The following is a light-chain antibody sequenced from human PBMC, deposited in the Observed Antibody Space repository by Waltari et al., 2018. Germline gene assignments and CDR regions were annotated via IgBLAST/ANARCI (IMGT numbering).Light chain of an antibody. V-gene: IGLV2-23*01. CDR2: EGT. CDR1: SSDVGPYNL. CDR3: CSYAGGRPHVV. J-gene: IGLJ2*01. Sequence: QSALTQPASVSGSPGQSITISCTGTSSDVGPYNLVPWYQQHPGKAPKLMIYEGTKRPSGVSNRFSGSKSGNTASLTISGLQAEDEAHYYCCSYAGGRPHVVFGGGTQLTVL.